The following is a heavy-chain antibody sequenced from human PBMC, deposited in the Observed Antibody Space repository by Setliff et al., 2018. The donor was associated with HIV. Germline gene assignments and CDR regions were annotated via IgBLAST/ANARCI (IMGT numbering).Heavy chain of an antibody. CDR1: GGSISNSRYY. J-gene: IGHJ5*02. D-gene: IGHD3-10*01. CDR3: AREYSGSGINFNPLT. CDR2: IYYSGST. V-gene: IGHV4-39*07. Sequence: LSLTCTVSGGSISNSRYYWSWIRQPPGKGLEWIGSIYYSGSTYYNPSLKTRVTISVDKSKNQFFLNLKSVTAADTAVYFCAREYSGSGINFNPLTWGQGTLVTVSS.